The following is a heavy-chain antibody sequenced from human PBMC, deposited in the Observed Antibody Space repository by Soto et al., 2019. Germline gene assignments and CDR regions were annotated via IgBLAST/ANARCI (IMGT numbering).Heavy chain of an antibody. CDR1: GYTFTNYA. CDR2: VNAGNGNT. CDR3: VREGYYNILKWFDY. V-gene: IGHV1-3*01. J-gene: IGHJ4*02. Sequence: ASVKVSFKASGYTFTNYAMHWVRQAPGQSLEWMGRVNAGNGNTKYSQRFQGRVTITSDTSASTVYLEMSSLRSEDTAVYYCVREGYYNILKWFDYWGQGTWVTVSS. D-gene: IGHD2-15*01.